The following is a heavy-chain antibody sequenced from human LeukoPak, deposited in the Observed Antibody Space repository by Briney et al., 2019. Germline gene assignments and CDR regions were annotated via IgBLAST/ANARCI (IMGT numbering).Heavy chain of an antibody. CDR3: ARAYGMDV. V-gene: IGHV1-18*01. J-gene: IGHJ6*02. CDR1: GGTFSSYA. Sequence: EASVTVSCTASGGTFSSYAISWVRQAPGQGLEWMGWISAYNGNTNYAQKLQGRVTMTTDTSTSTAYMELRSLRSDDTAVYYCARAYGMDVWGQGTTVTVSS. CDR2: ISAYNGNT.